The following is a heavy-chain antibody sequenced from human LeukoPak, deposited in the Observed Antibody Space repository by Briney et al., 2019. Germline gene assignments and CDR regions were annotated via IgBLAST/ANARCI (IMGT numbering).Heavy chain of an antibody. J-gene: IGHJ3*02. V-gene: IGHV3-30*18. CDR2: ISYDGSNK. CDR3: AKDESSGRPNDAFDI. CDR1: GFTFSSYG. D-gene: IGHD6-19*01. Sequence: PGRSLRLSCAASGFTFSSYGMHWVRQAPGKGLEWVAVISYDGSNKYYADSVKGRFTISRDNSKNTLYLQMNSLRAEDTAVYYCAKDESSGRPNDAFDIWGQGTMVTVSS.